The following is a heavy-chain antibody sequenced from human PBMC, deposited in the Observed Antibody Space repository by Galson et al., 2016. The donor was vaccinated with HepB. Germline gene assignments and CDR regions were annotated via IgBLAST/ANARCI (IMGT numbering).Heavy chain of an antibody. J-gene: IGHJ5*02. V-gene: IGHV1-18*01. D-gene: IGHD2-15*01. CDR1: GYTLSTYG. Sequence: SVKVSCKASGYTLSTYGISWVRQAPGQGLEWMGWISANNGNTFYAQKLQGRVTMTTDTSMSTAYLELRSLRPDDTAVYYCATVVVAATNWFNPWGQGTLVTVSS. CDR3: ATVVVAATNWFNP. CDR2: ISANNGNT.